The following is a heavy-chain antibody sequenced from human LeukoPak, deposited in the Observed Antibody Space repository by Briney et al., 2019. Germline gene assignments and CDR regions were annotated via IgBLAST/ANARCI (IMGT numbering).Heavy chain of an antibody. CDR1: GGSFSGYY. Sequence: SETLSLTCAVYGGSFSGYYWSWIRQPPGKGLEWIGEINHSGSTNYNPSLRSRVTISVDTSKNQFSLKLSSVTAADTAVYYCARSITMPLYWGQGTLVTVSS. CDR2: INHSGST. J-gene: IGHJ4*02. CDR3: ARSITMPLY. V-gene: IGHV4-34*01. D-gene: IGHD3-10*01.